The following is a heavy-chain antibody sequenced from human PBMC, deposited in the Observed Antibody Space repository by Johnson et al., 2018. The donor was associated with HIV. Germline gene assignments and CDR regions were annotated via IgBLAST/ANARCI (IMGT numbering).Heavy chain of an antibody. Sequence: QVQLVESGGGVVQPGKSLRLSCAASGFTFSYYGMHWVRQAPGKGLEWVSLIYSGGSTYYADSVKGRFTISRDNSKNTLYLQMNSLRAEDTAVFYCARGRLISMIVSAGAFDFWGQGTMVTVSS. CDR3: ARGRLISMIVSAGAFDF. V-gene: IGHV3-NL1*01. CDR1: GFTFSYYG. J-gene: IGHJ3*01. CDR2: IYSGGST. D-gene: IGHD3-22*01.